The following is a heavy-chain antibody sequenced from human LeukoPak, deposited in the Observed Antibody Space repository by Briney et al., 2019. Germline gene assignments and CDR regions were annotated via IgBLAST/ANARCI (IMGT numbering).Heavy chain of an antibody. J-gene: IGHJ5*02. D-gene: IGHD3-10*01. V-gene: IGHV3-23*01. CDR1: GFTFSSYA. CDR3: ARVNYGSASYDNWFDP. Sequence: GGSLRLSCAASGFTFSSYAMSWVRQAPGKGLEWVSAISGSGGSTYYADSVKGRVTISRDNSKNTLYLQMSSLRAEDTVVYYCARVNYGSASYDNWFDPWGQGTLVTVSS. CDR2: ISGSGGST.